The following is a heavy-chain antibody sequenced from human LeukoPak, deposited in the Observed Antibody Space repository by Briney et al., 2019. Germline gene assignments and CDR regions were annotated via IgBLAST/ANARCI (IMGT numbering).Heavy chain of an antibody. CDR1: GFIFSSYE. CDR3: ASARYYDSSGYYDYFDD. D-gene: IGHD3-22*01. J-gene: IGHJ4*02. V-gene: IGHV3-48*03. Sequence: GGSLRLSCAASGFIFSSYEMNWVRQAPGKGLEWISFISCSGHTIYYADSVKGRFTISRDNAKNSLYLQMSSLRAEDTAVYYCASARYYDSSGYYDYFDDWGQGTLVTVSS. CDR2: ISCSGHTI.